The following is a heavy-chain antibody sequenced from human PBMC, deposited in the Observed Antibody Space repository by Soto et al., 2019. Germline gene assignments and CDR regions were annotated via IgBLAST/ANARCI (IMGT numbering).Heavy chain of an antibody. D-gene: IGHD3-10*01. Sequence: VGSLRLSCAASGFTFSSYAMHWVRQAPGKGLEWVAVISYDGSNKYYADSVKGRFTISRDNSKNTLYLQMNSLRAEDTAVYYCARERWGDYGSDYYYYGMDVWGQGTTVTVSS. V-gene: IGHV3-30-3*01. J-gene: IGHJ6*02. CDR3: ARERWGDYGSDYYYYGMDV. CDR1: GFTFSSYA. CDR2: ISYDGSNK.